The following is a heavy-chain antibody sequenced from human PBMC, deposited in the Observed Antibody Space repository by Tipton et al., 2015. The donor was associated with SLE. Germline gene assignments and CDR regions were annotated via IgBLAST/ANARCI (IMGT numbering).Heavy chain of an antibody. Sequence: TLSLTCTVSGGSISSHYWSWIRQPPGKGLEWIGEINHSGSTNYNPSLKSRVTISVDTSKNQFSLKLSSVTAADTAVYYCARGGKGSGSWSYFDYWGQGTLVTVSS. V-gene: IGHV4-34*01. CDR1: GGSISSHY. D-gene: IGHD3-10*01. CDR2: INHSGST. J-gene: IGHJ4*02. CDR3: ARGGKGSGSWSYFDY.